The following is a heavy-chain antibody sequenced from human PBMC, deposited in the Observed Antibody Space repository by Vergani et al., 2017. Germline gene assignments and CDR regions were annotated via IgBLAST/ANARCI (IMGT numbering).Heavy chain of an antibody. CDR2: IYSGGSST. V-gene: IGHV3-23*03. CDR3: ARESIAVAGTDVDY. Sequence: EVQLLESGGGLVQPGGSLRLSCAASGFTFSSYAMSWVRQAPGKGLEWVSVIYSGGSSTYYADSVKGRFTISRDNSKNTLYLQMNSLRAEDTAVYYCARESIAVAGTDVDYWGQGTLVTVSS. J-gene: IGHJ4*02. D-gene: IGHD6-19*01. CDR1: GFTFSSYA.